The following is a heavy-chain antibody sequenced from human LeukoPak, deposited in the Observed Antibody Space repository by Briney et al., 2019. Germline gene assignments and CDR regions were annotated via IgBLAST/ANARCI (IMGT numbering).Heavy chain of an antibody. CDR3: ARRAGAYSHPYDY. CDR2: MTYDGIKR. CDR1: GFTFSSYG. J-gene: IGHJ4*02. V-gene: IGHV3-30*03. D-gene: IGHD4/OR15-4a*01. Sequence: GGSLRLSCAASGFTFSSYGMHWVRQAPGKGLEWVAFMTYDGIKRPYADSVKGRFTISRDNSKNTLYLQMNSLRAEDTAVYYCARRAGAYSHPYDYWGQGTLVTVSS.